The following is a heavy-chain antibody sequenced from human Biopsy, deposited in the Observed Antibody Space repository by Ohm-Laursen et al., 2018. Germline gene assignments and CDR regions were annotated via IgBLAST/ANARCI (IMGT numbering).Heavy chain of an antibody. CDR2: ISDSGST. D-gene: IGHD2-15*01. CDR1: GGSTSSFY. J-gene: IGHJ4*02. CDR3: ARRGSGGRSFDH. V-gene: IGHV4-59*08. Sequence: TLSLTCAVSGGSTSSFYWTWIRQPPGKGPEWIGDISDSGSTNYKPSLKSRVIISVDTSKNQFSLNLSSVTAADTAVYYCARRGSGGRSFDHWGRGTLVTVSS.